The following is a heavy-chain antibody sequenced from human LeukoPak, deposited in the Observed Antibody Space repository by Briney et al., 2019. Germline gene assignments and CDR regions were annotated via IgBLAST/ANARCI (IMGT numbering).Heavy chain of an antibody. V-gene: IGHV3-21*01. J-gene: IGHJ4*02. CDR1: GFAFSTYS. D-gene: IGHD3-22*01. CDR3: ARESSGYFY. CDR2: ISSGSSFI. Sequence: KPGGSLRLSCAASGFAFSTYSMNWVRQAPGKGLEWVSSISSGSSFIYYADSVKGRFTISRDNAKDSLFLQMNSLRAEDTAVYYCARESSGYFYWGQGTLVTVSS.